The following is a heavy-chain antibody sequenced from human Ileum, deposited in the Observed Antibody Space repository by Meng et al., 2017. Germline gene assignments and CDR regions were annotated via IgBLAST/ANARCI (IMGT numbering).Heavy chain of an antibody. D-gene: IGHD3-16*01. J-gene: IGHJ4*02. CDR2: INHSGST. V-gene: IGHV4-34*01. CDR1: GGSFSGYY. Sequence: QVQLLEWGHVLLKPSANLSPTCAVYGGSFSGYYWSWIRQPPGKGLEWIGEINHSGSTNYHPSLKSRVTISVDTSKNQFSLKLSSVTAADTAVYYCARGGGRYGPDFDYWGQGTLVTVSS. CDR3: ARGGGRYGPDFDY.